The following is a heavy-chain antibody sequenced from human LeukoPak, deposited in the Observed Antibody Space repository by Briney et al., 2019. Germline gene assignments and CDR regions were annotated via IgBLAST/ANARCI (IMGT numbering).Heavy chain of an antibody. CDR1: GFTFSSYS. V-gene: IGHV3-21*01. CDR2: ISSSSNHI. Sequence: GGSLRLSCAASGFTFSSYSMNWVRQAPGKGLEWVSSISSSSNHIYYADSVKGRFTISRDNAKNSLDLQMNSLRAEDTAVYYCARGTNAFDIWGQGTMVTVSS. CDR3: ARGTNAFDI. J-gene: IGHJ3*02.